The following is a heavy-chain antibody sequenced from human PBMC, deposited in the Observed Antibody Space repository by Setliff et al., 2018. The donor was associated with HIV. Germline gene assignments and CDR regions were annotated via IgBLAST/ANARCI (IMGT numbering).Heavy chain of an antibody. Sequence: GASVKVSCKASRGTFSSYGFNWVRQAPGQGLEWMGGIIPILGIANYAQKFKGRVTITADKSTSTVYMELRSLRSEDTAVYYCARARGRAPLSYYFDSWGQGRLVTVSS. V-gene: IGHV1-69*10. J-gene: IGHJ4*02. D-gene: IGHD2-2*01. CDR2: IIPILGIA. CDR1: RGTFSSYG. CDR3: ARARGRAPLSYYFDS.